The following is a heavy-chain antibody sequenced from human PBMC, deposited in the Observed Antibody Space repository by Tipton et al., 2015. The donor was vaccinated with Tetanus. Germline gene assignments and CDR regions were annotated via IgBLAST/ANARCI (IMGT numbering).Heavy chain of an antibody. Sequence: SLRLSCAASGFTVNTHYLSWARQAPGKGLEWVSTIYSGGSTFYAESVKGRFTVSRDNSKNTLSLQMNSLRVEDTAMYYCARTLSHGMDVWGQGTTVTVSS. V-gene: IGHV3-53*01. CDR2: IYSGGST. CDR3: ARTLSHGMDV. J-gene: IGHJ6*02. CDR1: GFTVNTHY.